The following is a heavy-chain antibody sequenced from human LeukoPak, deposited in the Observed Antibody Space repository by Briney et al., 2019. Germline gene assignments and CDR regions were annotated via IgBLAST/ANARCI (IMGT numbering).Heavy chain of an antibody. D-gene: IGHD1-26*01. Sequence: GGSLRPSCAASGFTFSSYSMNWVRQAPGKGLEWVSSISSSSSYIYYADSVKGRFTISRDNAKNSLYLQMNSLRAEDTAVYYCARVGNRYYFDYWGQGTLVTVSS. CDR1: GFTFSSYS. CDR3: ARVGNRYYFDY. V-gene: IGHV3-21*01. J-gene: IGHJ4*02. CDR2: ISSSSSYI.